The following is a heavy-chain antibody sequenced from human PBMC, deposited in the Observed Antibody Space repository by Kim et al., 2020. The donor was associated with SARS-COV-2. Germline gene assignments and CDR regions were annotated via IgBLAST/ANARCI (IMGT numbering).Heavy chain of an antibody. Sequence: GGSLRLSCAASGFTVSSNYMSWVRQAPGKGLEWVSVIYSGGSTYYADSVKGRFTISRDNSKNTLYLQMNSLRAEDTAVYYCARDAYHKDCSSTSCYYYYYYGMDVWGQGTTVTVSS. J-gene: IGHJ6*02. D-gene: IGHD2-2*01. V-gene: IGHV3-66*01. CDR2: IYSGGST. CDR1: GFTVSSNY. CDR3: ARDAYHKDCSSTSCYYYYYYGMDV.